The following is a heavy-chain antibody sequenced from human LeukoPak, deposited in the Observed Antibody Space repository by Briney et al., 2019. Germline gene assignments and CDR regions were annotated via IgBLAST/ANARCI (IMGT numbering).Heavy chain of an antibody. V-gene: IGHV5-51*01. CDR1: GYSFTSYW. Sequence: GESLKISCKGSGYSFTSYWIGWVRQMPGKGLEWMGIIYPGDSDTRYSPSFQGQVTISADKSISTAYLQWSSLKASDTAMHYCARLGYCSSTSCNDNWFDPWGQGTLVTVSS. CDR3: ARLGYCSSTSCNDNWFDP. D-gene: IGHD2-2*01. CDR2: IYPGDSDT. J-gene: IGHJ5*02.